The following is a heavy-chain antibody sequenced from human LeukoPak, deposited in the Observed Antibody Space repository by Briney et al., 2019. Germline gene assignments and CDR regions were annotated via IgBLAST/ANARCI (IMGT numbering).Heavy chain of an antibody. CDR1: GFTVSNNY. J-gene: IGHJ6*02. V-gene: IGHV3-53*01. CDR2: IYSGGST. CDR3: AGAMEWLSGVYVAYYYYGMDV. D-gene: IGHD3-3*01. Sequence: PGGSLRLSCAASGFTVSNNYMSWVRQAPGKGLEWVSVIYSGGSTYYADSVKGRFTIARDNSKNTLYLQMNSLRAEDTAVYYCAGAMEWLSGVYVAYYYYGMDVWGQGTTVTVSS.